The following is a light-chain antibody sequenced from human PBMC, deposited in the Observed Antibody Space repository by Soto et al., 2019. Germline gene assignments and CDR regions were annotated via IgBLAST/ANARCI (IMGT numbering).Light chain of an antibody. Sequence: DIQRTQSNSTLSSAVGDRVTITCRASQSISSWLAWYQQKPGKAPKLLIYAASSLQSGVPSRFSGSGSGTDFTLTISSLQPEHFATYYCQQSYSTPLPFGGGAKVDIK. CDR1: QSISSW. CDR2: AAS. J-gene: IGKJ4*01. CDR3: QQSYSTPLP. V-gene: IGKV1-39*01.